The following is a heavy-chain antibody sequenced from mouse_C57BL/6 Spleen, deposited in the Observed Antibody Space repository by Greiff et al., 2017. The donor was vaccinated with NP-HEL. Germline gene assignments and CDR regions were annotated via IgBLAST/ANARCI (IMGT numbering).Heavy chain of an antibody. V-gene: IGHV1-82*01. J-gene: IGHJ1*03. CDR2: IYPGDGDT. CDR3: ARNYGNWYFDV. CDR1: GYAFSSSW. D-gene: IGHD2-1*01. Sequence: VKLQESGPELVKPGASVKISCKASGYAFSSSWMNWVKQRPGKGLEWIGRIYPGDGDTNYNGKFKGKATLTADKSSSTAYMQLSSLTSEDSAVYFCARNYGNWYFDVWGTGTTVTVSS.